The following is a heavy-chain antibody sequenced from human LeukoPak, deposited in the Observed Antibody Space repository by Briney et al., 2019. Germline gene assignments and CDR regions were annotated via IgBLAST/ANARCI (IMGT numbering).Heavy chain of an antibody. J-gene: IGHJ5*02. Sequence: GESLKISFKGSGYRFSSFWIGWGRQMPGKGLEWMGVIYPADSDTRYSPSFQGQVTISADKSTSTAYLQWSTLKASDTAIYYCARQSAAAQYTNWFDPWGQGTLVTVSS. D-gene: IGHD2-2*01. V-gene: IGHV5-51*01. CDR2: IYPADSDT. CDR1: GYRFSSFW. CDR3: ARQSAAAQYTNWFDP.